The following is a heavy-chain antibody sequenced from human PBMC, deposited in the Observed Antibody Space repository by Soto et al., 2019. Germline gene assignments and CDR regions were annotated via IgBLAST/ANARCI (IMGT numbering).Heavy chain of an antibody. Sequence: EVQLLESGGGLVQPGGSLRLSCTVSGVTFSNYAMNWVRQAPGKGLEWVASLSGSGGTTYYADSVKGRFIISRDNSKNPLYLLMNSLRAEDTALYSCAKKRADYGSGADTFYFDSWGQGALVTVSS. CDR1: GVTFSNYA. J-gene: IGHJ4*02. D-gene: IGHD3-10*01. V-gene: IGHV3-23*01. CDR2: LSGSGGTT. CDR3: AKKRADYGSGADTFYFDS.